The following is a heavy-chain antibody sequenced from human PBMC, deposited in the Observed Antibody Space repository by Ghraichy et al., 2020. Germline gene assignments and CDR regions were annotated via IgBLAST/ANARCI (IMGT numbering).Heavy chain of an antibody. V-gene: IGHV1-2*02. Sequence: ASVKVSCKASGYTFTDYYIHWVRQAPGQGLEWLGWINPDSGGTNSAQKFQGRVTMTRDTSISTAYMELSRLTSDDTGVYYCASVGKGKRKTYSGYYLFAEYYDYGMDVWGQGTTVTVSS. J-gene: IGHJ6*02. CDR3: ASVGKGKRKTYSGYYLFAEYYDYGMDV. CDR2: INPDSGGT. CDR1: GYTFTDYY. D-gene: IGHD5-12*01.